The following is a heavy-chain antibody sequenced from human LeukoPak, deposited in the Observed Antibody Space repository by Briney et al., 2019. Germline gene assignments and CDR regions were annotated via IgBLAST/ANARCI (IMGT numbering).Heavy chain of an antibody. D-gene: IGHD1-7*01. CDR1: GFTFSSYA. CDR2: ISYDGSNK. J-gene: IGHJ6*02. V-gene: IGHV3-30-3*01. Sequence: GGSLRLSCAASGFTFSSYAMHWVRQPPGKGLEWVAVISYDGSNKYYADSVKGRFTISRDNSKNTLYLQMNSLRAEDTAVYYCARDRRGDNWNYLYYYGMDVWGQGTTVTVSS. CDR3: ARDRRGDNWNYLYYYGMDV.